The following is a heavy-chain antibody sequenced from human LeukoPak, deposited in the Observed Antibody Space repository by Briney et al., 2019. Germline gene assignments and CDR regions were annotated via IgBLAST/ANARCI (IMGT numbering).Heavy chain of an antibody. D-gene: IGHD4-17*01. V-gene: IGHV4-59*08. Sequence: SETLSLTCTVSGGSISSYYWSWVRQPPGKGLEWIGYIYYSGSTNYNPSLKSRVTISLDTSRNLFSLKLTSVTAVDTAIYYCARRGYGATSGWYFDLWGRGTLVTVSS. CDR3: ARRGYGATSGWYFDL. CDR1: GGSISSYY. CDR2: IYYSGST. J-gene: IGHJ2*01.